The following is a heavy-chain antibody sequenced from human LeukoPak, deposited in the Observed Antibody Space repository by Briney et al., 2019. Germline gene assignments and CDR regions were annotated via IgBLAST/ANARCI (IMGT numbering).Heavy chain of an antibody. CDR2: FFLSGGP. D-gene: IGHD1-14*01. V-gene: IGHV4-4*02. CDR3: VRNGRYCLDY. J-gene: IGHJ4*02. CDR1: GDFIRSSEW. Sequence: PSGTLSLTCAVSGDFIRSSEWWSWVRQPPGKGLEWIGQFFLSGGPNYRPSLRSRVTISVDRSKSQFSLKMASVTAADTAIYYCVRNGRYCLDYWGQGTLVTVSS.